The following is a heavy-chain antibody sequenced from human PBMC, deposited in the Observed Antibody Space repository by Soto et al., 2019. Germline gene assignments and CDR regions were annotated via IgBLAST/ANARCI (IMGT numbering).Heavy chain of an antibody. Sequence: QVQLVQSGAEVKKPGSSVKVSCKASGGIFSSYAISWLRQAPGQGLEWMGAVIPILGQAYYAQDLQDRVSITADESTRTTYMEVSSLRSEDTAVYFCARVGGIGAPPGTDYWGQGTLVTVSS. CDR1: GGIFSSYA. V-gene: IGHV1-69*01. CDR3: ARVGGIGAPPGTDY. J-gene: IGHJ4*02. D-gene: IGHD6-6*01. CDR2: VIPILGQA.